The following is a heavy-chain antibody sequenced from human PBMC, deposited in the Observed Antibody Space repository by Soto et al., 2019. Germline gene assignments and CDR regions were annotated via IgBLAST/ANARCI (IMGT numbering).Heavy chain of an antibody. Sequence: ASVKVSCKASGYTFTSYGISWVRQAPGQGLEWMGWISAYNGNTNYAQKLQGRVTMTTDTSTSTAYMELSRVRSDETAVYYCARERGGDGVKTPHNWLAPWGQGTLVTVSS. CDR3: ARERGGDGVKTPHNWLAP. D-gene: IGHD3-10*01. CDR1: GYTFTSYG. V-gene: IGHV1-18*01. CDR2: ISAYNGNT. J-gene: IGHJ5*02.